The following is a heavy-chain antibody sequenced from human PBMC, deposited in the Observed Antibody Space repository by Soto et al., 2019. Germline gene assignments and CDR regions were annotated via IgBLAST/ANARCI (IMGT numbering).Heavy chain of an antibody. D-gene: IGHD1-7*01. CDR3: ARAEGYNWNYSPYGMDV. Sequence: SETLSLTCTVSGGSVSSGSYYWSWIRQPPGKGLEWIGYIYYSGSTNYNPTLKSRVTITVATTKNQFSLMLSSVTAADTAVYYCARAEGYNWNYSPYGMDVWGEGTMVTVSS. CDR1: GGSVSSGSYY. V-gene: IGHV4-61*01. J-gene: IGHJ6*04. CDR2: IYYSGST.